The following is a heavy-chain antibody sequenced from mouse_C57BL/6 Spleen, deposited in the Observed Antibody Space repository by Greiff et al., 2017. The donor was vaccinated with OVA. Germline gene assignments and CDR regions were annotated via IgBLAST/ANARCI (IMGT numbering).Heavy chain of an antibody. D-gene: IGHD3-1*01. J-gene: IGHJ3*01. CDR3: ARGGSGTQFAY. CDR1: GYAFSSSW. Sequence: VQLQESGPELVKPGASVKISCKASGYAFSSSWMNWVKQRPGKGLEWIGRIYPGDGDTNYNGKFKGKATLTADKSSSTAYMQLSSLTSEDSAVYFCARGGSGTQFAYWGKGTLVTVSA. CDR2: IYPGDGDT. V-gene: IGHV1-82*01.